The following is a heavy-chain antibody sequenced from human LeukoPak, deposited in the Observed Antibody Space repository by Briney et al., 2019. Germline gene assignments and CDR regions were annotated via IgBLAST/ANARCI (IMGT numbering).Heavy chain of an antibody. J-gene: IGHJ4*02. CDR1: GFTFSSYS. CDR3: ARVARGGIGGFFLDY. CDR2: ISGSSRYT. V-gene: IGHV3-21*01. D-gene: IGHD3-10*01. Sequence: EPGGSLRLSCAASGFTFSSYSMDWVRQAPGKGLEWVSSISGSSRYTYYPDSLKGRFTISRDIANNSLYLQMNSLRAEDTALYCCARVARGGIGGFFLDYWGQGALVTVSS.